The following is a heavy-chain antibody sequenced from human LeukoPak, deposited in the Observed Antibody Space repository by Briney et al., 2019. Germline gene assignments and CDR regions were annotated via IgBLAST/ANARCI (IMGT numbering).Heavy chain of an antibody. CDR2: MSSSGSNT. J-gene: IGHJ6*02. V-gene: IGHV3-11*01. D-gene: IGHD5/OR15-5a*01. CDR3: ARDIVSTTPAYGMDV. CDR1: GFNLSDYY. Sequence: GGSLRLSCAASGFNLSDYYMSWIRQAPGKGLEWVSYMSSSGSNTYYADSVKGRFTISRDNAKNSLYLQMNSLRAEDTAVYYCARDIVSTTPAYGMDVWGQGTTVTVSS.